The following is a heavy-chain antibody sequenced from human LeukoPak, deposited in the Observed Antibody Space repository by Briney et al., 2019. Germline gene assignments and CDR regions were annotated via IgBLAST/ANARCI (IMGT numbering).Heavy chain of an antibody. D-gene: IGHD3-22*01. CDR1: GGAFSGYY. CDR3: ARRTYYYDSSGYYY. V-gene: IGHV4-34*01. CDR2: INHSGST. J-gene: IGHJ4*02. Sequence: SETLSLTCAVYGGAFSGYYWSWIRQPPGKGLAWFGEINHSGSTNYNPSLKSRVTISVDTSKNQFSLKLSSVTAADTAVYYCARRTYYYDSSGYYYWGQGTLVTVSS.